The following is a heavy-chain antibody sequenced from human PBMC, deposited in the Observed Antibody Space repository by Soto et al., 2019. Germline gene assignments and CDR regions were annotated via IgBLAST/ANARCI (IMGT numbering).Heavy chain of an antibody. Sequence: GGSLRLSCAASGFTFSNAWMSWVRQAPGKGLEWVGRIKSKTDGGTTDYAAPVKGRFSISRDDSAHIVYLQMNSLKTEDTAVYYCTTDDPINKNWGQGTLVTVSS. J-gene: IGHJ4*02. CDR2: IKSKTDGGTT. CDR1: GFTFSNAW. V-gene: IGHV3-15*01. CDR3: TTDDPINKN.